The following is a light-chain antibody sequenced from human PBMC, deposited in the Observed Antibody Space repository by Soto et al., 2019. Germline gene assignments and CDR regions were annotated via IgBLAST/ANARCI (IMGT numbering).Light chain of an antibody. Sequence: QSALTQPASMSGSPGQSITISCTGTSSDVGSYYPVSWFQQHPGTAPKLIIYEVNKRPSGVSDRFSGSKSGNTASLTISGLQAADEAEYYCCSYAGDTTFFVFGTGTKLTVL. J-gene: IGLJ1*01. CDR3: CSYAGDTTFFV. CDR1: SSDVGSYYP. V-gene: IGLV2-23*02. CDR2: EVN.